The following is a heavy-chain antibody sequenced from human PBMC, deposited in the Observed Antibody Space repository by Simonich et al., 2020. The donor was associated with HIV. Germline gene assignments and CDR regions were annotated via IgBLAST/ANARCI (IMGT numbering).Heavy chain of an antibody. CDR1: GGPLSGYY. V-gene: IGHV4-34*01. J-gene: IGHJ4*02. CDR2: INHSGST. CDR3: ARGFYQRLYYFDY. D-gene: IGHD2-2*01. Sequence: QVQLQQWGAGLLKPSETLSLTCAVYGGPLSGYYWSWIRQPPGKGLEWIGEINHSGSTNYNPSLKSGVTISVDTSKNQFSLKLSSVTAADTAVYYCARGFYQRLYYFDYWGQGTLVTVSS.